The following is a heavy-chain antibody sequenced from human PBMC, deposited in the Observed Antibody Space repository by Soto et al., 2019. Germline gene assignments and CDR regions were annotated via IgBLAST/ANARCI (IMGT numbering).Heavy chain of an antibody. Sequence: ASVKVSCKASGYTFANHGLNWVRQAPGQGLEWVGWISPYSGDTKHLQKVQGRVTMTTDTATTTAYMELRSLRSDDTAVYYCARDHVAGTYDFDDWGQGTLVTVST. D-gene: IGHD6-13*01. CDR1: GYTFANHG. V-gene: IGHV1-18*04. J-gene: IGHJ4*02. CDR2: ISPYSGDT. CDR3: ARDHVAGTYDFDD.